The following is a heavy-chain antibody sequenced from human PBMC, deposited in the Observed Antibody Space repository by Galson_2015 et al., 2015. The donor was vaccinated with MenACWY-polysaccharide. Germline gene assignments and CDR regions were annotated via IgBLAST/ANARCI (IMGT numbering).Heavy chain of an antibody. D-gene: IGHD6-19*01. Sequence: SVKVSCKASGYTFTSFAMHWLRQAPGQRPEWMGWIHIGNGDTKFSQKFQGRVIIARDTSATTVYMELTSLTSEDTATYYCARGPYTSAWYRGHFDSWGQGTLVT. CDR3: ARGPYTSAWYRGHFDS. J-gene: IGHJ4*02. CDR2: IHIGNGDT. V-gene: IGHV1-3*04. CDR1: GYTFTSFA.